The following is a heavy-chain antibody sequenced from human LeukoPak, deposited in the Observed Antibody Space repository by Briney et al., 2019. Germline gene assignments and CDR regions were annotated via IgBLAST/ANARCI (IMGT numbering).Heavy chain of an antibody. J-gene: IGHJ5*02. CDR1: GGSFSGYY. CDR3: ARSRAYYDFWSGFPKSNNWFDP. V-gene: IGHV4-34*01. CDR2: INHSGST. D-gene: IGHD3-3*01. Sequence: SETLSLTCAVYGGSFSGYYWSWIRQPPGKGLEWIGEINHSGSTNYNPSLKSRVTISVDTSKNQFSLKLSSVTAADTAVYYCARSRAYYDFWSGFPKSNNWFDPWGRGTLVTVSS.